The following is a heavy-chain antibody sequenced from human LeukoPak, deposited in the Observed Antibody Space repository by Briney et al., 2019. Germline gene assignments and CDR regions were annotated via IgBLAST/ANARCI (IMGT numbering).Heavy chain of an antibody. CDR2: IWYDGSNK. J-gene: IGHJ3*02. D-gene: IGHD4-17*01. V-gene: IGHV3-33*01. Sequence: GGSLRLSCAASGFTFSSYGMHWVRQAPGKGLEWVAVIWYDGSNKYYADSVKGRFTISRDNSKNTLYLQMNSLRAEDTAVYYCARGGMKTVTTPLEYAFDIWGQGTMVTVSS. CDR3: ARGGMKTVTTPLEYAFDI. CDR1: GFTFSSYG.